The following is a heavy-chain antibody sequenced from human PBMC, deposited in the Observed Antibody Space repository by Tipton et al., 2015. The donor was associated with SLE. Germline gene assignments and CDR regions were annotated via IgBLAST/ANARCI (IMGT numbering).Heavy chain of an antibody. CDR2: IYSGGRT. D-gene: IGHD1-26*01. J-gene: IGHJ4*02. Sequence: SLRLSCAASGFTVTSNFMNWIRQAPGKGLEWVSVIYSGGRTHYADSVKGRFTISRDNSKNTLFLQMNSLRAEDTAVYYCANDPPSKSGSDYWGQGTLVSVSS. CDR3: ANDPPSKSGSDY. V-gene: IGHV3-53*05. CDR1: GFTVTSNF.